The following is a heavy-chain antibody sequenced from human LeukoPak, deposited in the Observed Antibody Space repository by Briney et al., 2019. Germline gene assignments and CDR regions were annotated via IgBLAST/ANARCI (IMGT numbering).Heavy chain of an antibody. CDR1: GFTFDNSE. V-gene: IGHV3-48*03. D-gene: IGHD1-1*01. CDR3: VKESYNQGSYFDS. CDR2: ISISGSIK. J-gene: IGHJ4*02. Sequence: GGSLRLSCAASGFTFDNSEMNWVRQAPGKGLEWVSYISISGSIKYYADSVKGRFAISRDNAKNSLHLQMNSLRAEDTAVYYCVKESYNQGSYFDSWGPGTQVTVSS.